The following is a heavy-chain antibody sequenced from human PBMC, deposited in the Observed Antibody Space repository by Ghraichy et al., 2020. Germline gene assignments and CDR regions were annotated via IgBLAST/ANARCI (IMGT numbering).Heavy chain of an antibody. Sequence: GGSLRLSCAASGFTFSNYAMSWVRQAPGKGLEWVSAISGGGTYYADSVKGRFTISRDNSKNTLYLQMNSLRAEDTAVYYCAKAMSPVNKNYFYMDVWGKGTTVTVSS. V-gene: IGHV3-23*01. CDR1: GFTFSNYA. D-gene: IGHD2/OR15-2a*01. J-gene: IGHJ6*03. CDR3: AKAMSPVNKNYFYMDV. CDR2: ISGGGT.